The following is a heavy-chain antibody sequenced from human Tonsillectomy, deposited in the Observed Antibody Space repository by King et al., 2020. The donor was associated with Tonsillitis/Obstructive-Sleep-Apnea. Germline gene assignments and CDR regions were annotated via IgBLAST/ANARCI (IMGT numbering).Heavy chain of an antibody. CDR3: AREGAVMNAFDI. D-gene: IGHD2-8*01. CDR1: GGSISSYY. CDR2: IYYSGGT. V-gene: IGHV4-59*01. Sequence: VQLQESGPGLVKPSETLSLTCTVSGGSISSYYWSWIRQPPGKGLECIGYIYYSGGTNYNPSLKSRVTISVDTSKNQFSLKFSSVTAADTAVYYCAREGAVMNAFDIWGQGTMVTVSS. J-gene: IGHJ3*02.